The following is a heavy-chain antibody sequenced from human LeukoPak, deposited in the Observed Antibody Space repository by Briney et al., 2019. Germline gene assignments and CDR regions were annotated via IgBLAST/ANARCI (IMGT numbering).Heavy chain of an antibody. Sequence: GGSLRLSCAASGFTFSTNWMSWVRQAPGKGLEWVANIKEDGSEKYYVDSVKGRFTISRDNAKNSLYLQMNSLRAEDTAVYYCARDGSSSWYQSPRYYYYMDVWGKGTTVTISS. CDR1: GFTFSTNW. CDR3: ARDGSSSWYQSPRYYYYMDV. J-gene: IGHJ6*03. CDR2: IKEDGSEK. V-gene: IGHV3-7*01. D-gene: IGHD6-13*01.